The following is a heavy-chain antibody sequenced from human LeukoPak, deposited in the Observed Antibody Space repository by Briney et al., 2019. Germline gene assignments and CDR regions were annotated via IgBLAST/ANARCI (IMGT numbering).Heavy chain of an antibody. D-gene: IGHD3-22*01. J-gene: IGHJ5*02. CDR3: ATEAYDSSGYTWFDP. Sequence: GASVKVSCKVSGYTLTELSMHWVRQAPGKGLEWMGGFDPEDGETIYAQKFQGRVTMTEDTSTDTAYMELSSLRSEDTAVYYCATEAYDSSGYTWFDPWGQGTLVTVSS. V-gene: IGHV1-24*01. CDR2: FDPEDGET. CDR1: GYTLTELS.